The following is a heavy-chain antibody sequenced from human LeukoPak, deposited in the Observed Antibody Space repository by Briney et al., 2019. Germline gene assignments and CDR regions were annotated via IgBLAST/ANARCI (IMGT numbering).Heavy chain of an antibody. Sequence: SETLSLTCTVSGGSISSGGYYWSWIRQPPGKGLEWSGYIYHSGSTYYNPSLKSRVTISVDRSKNQFSLKLSSVTAADTAVYYCARGYCSSTSCSQDAFDIWGQGTMVTVSS. D-gene: IGHD2-2*01. V-gene: IGHV4-30-2*01. J-gene: IGHJ3*02. CDR2: IYHSGST. CDR1: GGSISSGGYY. CDR3: ARGYCSSTSCSQDAFDI.